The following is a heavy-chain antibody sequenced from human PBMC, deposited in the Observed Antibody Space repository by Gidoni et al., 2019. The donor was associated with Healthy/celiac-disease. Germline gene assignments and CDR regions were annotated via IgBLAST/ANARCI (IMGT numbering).Heavy chain of an antibody. CDR3: TRSPDFWSGYYPIDY. J-gene: IGHJ4*02. V-gene: IGHV3-49*03. D-gene: IGHD3-3*01. CDR2: IRSKAYGGTT. Sequence: EVQLVESGGGLVQPGRSLRLSCPASGFTFGDYAMSWFRPAPGKGLEWVGFIRSKAYGGTTEYAASVKGRFTISRDDSKSIAYLQMNSLKTEDTAVYYCTRSPDFWSGYYPIDYWGQGTLVTVSS. CDR1: GFTFGDYA.